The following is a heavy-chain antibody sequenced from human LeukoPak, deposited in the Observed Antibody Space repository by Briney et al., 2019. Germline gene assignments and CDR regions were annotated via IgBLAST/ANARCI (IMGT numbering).Heavy chain of an antibody. CDR1: GFTFSSYS. D-gene: IGHD3-10*01. CDR2: ISGSSSYI. J-gene: IGHJ4*02. CDR3: AKDGFDYYGSGSYSATNFDY. V-gene: IGHV3-21*01. Sequence: PGGSLRLSCAASGFTFSSYSMNWVRQAPGKGLEWVSFISGSSSYIYYADSVKGRFTISRDNSKNTLYLQMNSLRAEDTAVYYCAKDGFDYYGSGSYSATNFDYWGQGTLVTVSS.